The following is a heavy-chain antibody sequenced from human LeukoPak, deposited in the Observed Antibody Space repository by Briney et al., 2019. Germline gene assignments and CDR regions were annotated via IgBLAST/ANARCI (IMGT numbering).Heavy chain of an antibody. Sequence: ASVKVSCKASGYTFTGYYMHWVRQAPGQGLEWMGWMNPNSGGTNYAQKFQGRVTMTRDTSISTAYMELSRLRSDDTAVYYCARGGYCSSTSCGWFDPWGQGTLVTVSS. J-gene: IGHJ5*02. CDR3: ARGGYCSSTSCGWFDP. D-gene: IGHD2-2*01. V-gene: IGHV1-2*02. CDR1: GYTFTGYY. CDR2: MNPNSGGT.